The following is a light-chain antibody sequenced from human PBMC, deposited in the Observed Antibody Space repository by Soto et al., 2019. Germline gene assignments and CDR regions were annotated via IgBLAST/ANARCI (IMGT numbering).Light chain of an antibody. CDR1: SSDVGGYNY. CDR3: SSYTSSSTYV. J-gene: IGLJ1*01. CDR2: EVS. Sequence: QSVLTHPASVCWSPGHSITISCTGTSSDVGGYNYVSWYQQHPGKAPKLMIYEVSNRPSGVSNRFSGSKSGNTASLTISGLQAEDEADYYCSSYTSSSTYVFGTGTKVTVL. V-gene: IGLV2-14*01.